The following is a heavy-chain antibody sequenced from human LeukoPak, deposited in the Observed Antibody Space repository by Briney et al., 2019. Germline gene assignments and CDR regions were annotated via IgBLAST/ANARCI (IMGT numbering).Heavy chain of an antibody. V-gene: IGHV4-39*01. Sequence: SETLSLTCIVSGASITSADYYWGWMRQPPGKGLEWIGSVLFTGDTYYTPSLKSRVTISIHTSNKQFSLKLTSVTAADTSVYYCARIDRVYFDYWGQGSLVTVSS. CDR2: VLFTGDT. CDR3: ARIDRVYFDY. CDR1: GASITSADYY. J-gene: IGHJ4*02.